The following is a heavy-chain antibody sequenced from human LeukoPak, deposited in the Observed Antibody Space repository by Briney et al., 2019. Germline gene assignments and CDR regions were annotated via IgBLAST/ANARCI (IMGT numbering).Heavy chain of an antibody. Sequence: ASVKVSCKASGGTFSSYAISWVRQAPGQGLEWMGGIIPIFGTANYAQKFQGRVTITADKFTSTAYMELSSLRSEDTAVYYCASPRGWFDPWGQGTLVTVSS. V-gene: IGHV1-69*06. J-gene: IGHJ5*02. CDR3: ASPRGWFDP. CDR2: IIPIFGTA. CDR1: GGTFSSYA. D-gene: IGHD3-10*01.